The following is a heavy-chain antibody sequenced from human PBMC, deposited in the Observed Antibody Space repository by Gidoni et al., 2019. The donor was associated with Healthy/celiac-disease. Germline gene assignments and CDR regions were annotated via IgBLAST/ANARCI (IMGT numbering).Heavy chain of an antibody. D-gene: IGHD3-10*01. J-gene: IGHJ3*02. CDR3: ARDLVGSGSYYNGGAFDI. CDR2: IYHSGST. CDR1: GGSISSSNW. V-gene: IGHV4-4*02. Sequence: QVQLQESGPGLVKPSGTLSLTCAVSGGSISSSNWWSWVRQPPGKGLEWIGEIYHSGSTNYNPSLKSRVTISVDKSKNQFSLKLSSVTAADTAVYYCARDLVGSGSYYNGGAFDIWGQGTMVTVSS.